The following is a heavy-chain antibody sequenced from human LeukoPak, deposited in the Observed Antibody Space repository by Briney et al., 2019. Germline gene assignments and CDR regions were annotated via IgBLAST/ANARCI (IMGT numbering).Heavy chain of an antibody. CDR3: ARDRARGYSYGVRGNFDP. Sequence: GASVEVSCKASGYTFTGYYMHWVRQAPGQGLEWMGRINPNSGGTNYAQKFQGRVTMTRDTSISTAYMELSRLRSDDTAVYYCARDRARGYSYGVRGNFDPWGQGTLVTVSS. CDR1: GYTFTGYY. CDR2: INPNSGGT. D-gene: IGHD5-18*01. V-gene: IGHV1-2*06. J-gene: IGHJ5*02.